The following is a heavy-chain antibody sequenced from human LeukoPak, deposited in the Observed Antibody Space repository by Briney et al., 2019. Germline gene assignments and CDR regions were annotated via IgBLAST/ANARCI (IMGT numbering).Heavy chain of an antibody. Sequence: ESLMISCKGSGYSFTIYWIGWVRQMPGKGLEWMGIIYPGDSDTRYSPSFQGQVTISADKSISTAYLQWSSLKASDTAMYYCARPEGVDTAMVVYWGQGTLVTVSS. J-gene: IGHJ4*02. D-gene: IGHD5-18*01. V-gene: IGHV5-51*01. CDR3: ARPEGVDTAMVVY. CDR1: GYSFTIYW. CDR2: IYPGDSDT.